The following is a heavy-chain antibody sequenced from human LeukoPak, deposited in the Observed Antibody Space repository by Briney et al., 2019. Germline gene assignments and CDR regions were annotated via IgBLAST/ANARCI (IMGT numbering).Heavy chain of an antibody. Sequence: GGSLRLSCAASGFTFSSYWMSWIRQAPGKGLEWVANIKQDGSEKYYVDSVKGRFTISRDNAKNSLYLQMNSLRADDMAEYYCARELLWFGELLYYFDYWGQGTLVTVSS. D-gene: IGHD3-10*01. J-gene: IGHJ4*02. CDR1: GFTFSSYW. V-gene: IGHV3-7*01. CDR2: IKQDGSEK. CDR3: ARELLWFGELLYYFDY.